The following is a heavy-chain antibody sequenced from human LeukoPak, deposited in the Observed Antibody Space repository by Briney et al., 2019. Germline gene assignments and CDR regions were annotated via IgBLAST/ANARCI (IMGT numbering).Heavy chain of an antibody. D-gene: IGHD6-6*01. CDR3: ARGGSPDY. CDR2: IYHSGST. CDR1: GFTFSSYA. Sequence: GSLRLSCAASGFTFSSYAMSWVRQPPGKGLEWIGSIYHSGSTNYNPSLKSRVTISVDTSKNQFSLKLSSVTAADTAVYYCARGGSPDYWGQGTLVTVSS. V-gene: IGHV4-34*01. J-gene: IGHJ4*02.